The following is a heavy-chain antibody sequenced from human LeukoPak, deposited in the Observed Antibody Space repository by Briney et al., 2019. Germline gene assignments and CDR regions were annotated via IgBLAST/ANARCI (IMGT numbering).Heavy chain of an antibody. V-gene: IGHV3-23*01. Sequence: PGGSLRLSCAASGFTFSSYGMSWVRQAPGKGLEWVSAISGSGGSTYYADSVKGRFTISRDNSKNTLYLQMNSLRAEDTAVYYCAKEGRGSSWYPTFDYWGQGTLVTVSS. CDR1: GFTFSSYG. CDR3: AKEGRGSSWYPTFDY. J-gene: IGHJ4*02. CDR2: ISGSGGST. D-gene: IGHD6-13*01.